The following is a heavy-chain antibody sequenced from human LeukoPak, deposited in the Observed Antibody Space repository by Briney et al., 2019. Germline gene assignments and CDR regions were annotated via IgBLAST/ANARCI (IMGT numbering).Heavy chain of an antibody. CDR2: ISRDGSDK. V-gene: IGHV3-30*01. CDR1: GFTFSTSV. Sequence: GGSLRLSCAASGFTFSTSVMHWVRQAPGKGLEWVAIISRDGSDKRYADSVKGRFTISRDNSKNTLSLQMNSLTAEDTAVYYCAKAVGPYSSSTDYWGQGTLVTVSS. CDR3: AKAVGPYSSSTDY. D-gene: IGHD6-13*01. J-gene: IGHJ4*02.